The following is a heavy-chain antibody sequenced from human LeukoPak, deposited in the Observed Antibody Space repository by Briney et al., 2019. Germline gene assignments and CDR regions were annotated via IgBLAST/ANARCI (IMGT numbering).Heavy chain of an antibody. D-gene: IGHD6-13*01. CDR2: IKQDGGEK. V-gene: IGHV3-7*01. Sequence: SGGSLRLSCEASGFTFSSYWMSWVRQAPGKGLEWVANIKQDGGEKYYVDSVKGRFTISRDNAKNSLYLQMNSLRAEDTAVYYCVRDRYISRSWGYDFDYWGQGTLVTISS. CDR3: VRDRYISRSWGYDFDY. J-gene: IGHJ4*02. CDR1: GFTFSSYW.